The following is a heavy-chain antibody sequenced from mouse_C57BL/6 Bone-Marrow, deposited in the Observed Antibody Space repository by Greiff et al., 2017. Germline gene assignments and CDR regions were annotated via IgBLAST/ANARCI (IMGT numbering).Heavy chain of an antibody. J-gene: IGHJ2*01. CDR2: IRNKANNHAT. D-gene: IGHD1-1*01. CDR1: GFTFSDAW. V-gene: IGHV6-6*01. Sequence: EVKLMESGGGLVQPGGSMKLSCAASGFTFSDAWMDWVRQSPEKGLEWVAEIRNKANNHATYYAESVKGRFTISRDDSKSSVYLQMNSLRAEDTGSYYCTRRDTTDYFDYWGQGTTLTVSS. CDR3: TRRDTTDYFDY.